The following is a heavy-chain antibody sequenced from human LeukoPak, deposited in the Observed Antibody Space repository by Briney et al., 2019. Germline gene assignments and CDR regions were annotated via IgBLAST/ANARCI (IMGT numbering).Heavy chain of an antibody. Sequence: SETLSLPCTVSGGSISSYYWSWIRQPAGKGLEWIGRIYASGSTKYNPSLKSRVTMSVDTSKNQFSLKLSSVTAADTAVYYCARAISNDDNSGYYYWGQGTLVTVSS. CDR1: GGSISSYY. V-gene: IGHV4-4*07. D-gene: IGHD3-22*01. CDR2: IYASGST. CDR3: ARAISNDDNSGYYY. J-gene: IGHJ4*02.